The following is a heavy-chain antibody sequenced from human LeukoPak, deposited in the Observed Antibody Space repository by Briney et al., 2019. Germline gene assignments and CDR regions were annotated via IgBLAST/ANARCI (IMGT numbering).Heavy chain of an antibody. J-gene: IGHJ4*02. Sequence: SETLSFTCTVSGVSISIYYWSWIRQPPGKGLEWIGYIYNSGSTNYNPSLKSRATISADTSKNQFSLKLSSVTAADTAVYYCVRDRELNYWGQGTLVTVSS. CDR1: GVSISIYY. CDR3: VRDRELNY. CDR2: IYNSGST. V-gene: IGHV4-59*01. D-gene: IGHD1-7*01.